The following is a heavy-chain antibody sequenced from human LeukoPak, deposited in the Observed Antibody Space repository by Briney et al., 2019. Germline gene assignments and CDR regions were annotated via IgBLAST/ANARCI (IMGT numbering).Heavy chain of an antibody. J-gene: IGHJ4*02. CDR3: AKDRADSSGYTD. Sequence: PGRSLRLSCAASGFTFDDYAMHWVRQAPGKGLEWVSGISWNSGSIGYADSVKGRFTISRDNAKNSLYLQMNSLRAEDTALYYCAKDRADSSGYTDWGQGTLVTASS. D-gene: IGHD3-22*01. V-gene: IGHV3-9*01. CDR1: GFTFDDYA. CDR2: ISWNSGSI.